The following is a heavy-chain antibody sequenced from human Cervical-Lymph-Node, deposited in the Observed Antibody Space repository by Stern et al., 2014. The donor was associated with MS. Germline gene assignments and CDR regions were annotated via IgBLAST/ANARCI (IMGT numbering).Heavy chain of an antibody. CDR3: AKGGSGSYWD. CDR2: ISYDGRDK. Sequence: VQLVESGGGVVQPGRSLRLSCAASGFVFRRYALHWVRQAPGKGLVWVALISYDGRDKYYTDSVKGRFTVSRDNSNNTVDLETNSLSLEDTAVYYCAKGGSGSYWDGGQGSLVTVSS. J-gene: IGHJ4*02. D-gene: IGHD1-26*01. CDR1: GFVFRRYA. V-gene: IGHV3-30*04.